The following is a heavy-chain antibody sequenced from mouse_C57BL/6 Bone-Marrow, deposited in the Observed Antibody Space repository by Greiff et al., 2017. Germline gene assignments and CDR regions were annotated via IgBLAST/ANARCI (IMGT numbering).Heavy chain of an antibody. Sequence: VQLQQSGPGLVKPSQSLSLTCSVTGYSITRGYYWYWIRQFPGNKLEWMGFISYDGSNNYNPSLKNRITITRDTSKNQLFLKLNSVTTEDTATYYCARVYYRYFEVWGTGTTVTVSS. CDR3: ARVYYRYFEV. CDR2: ISYDGSN. J-gene: IGHJ1*03. CDR1: GYSITRGYY. V-gene: IGHV3-6*01.